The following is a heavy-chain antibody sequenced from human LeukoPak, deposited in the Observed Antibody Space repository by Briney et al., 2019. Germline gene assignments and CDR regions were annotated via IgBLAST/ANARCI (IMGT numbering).Heavy chain of an antibody. J-gene: IGHJ4*01. CDR3: ASNWGYNYFDY. D-gene: IGHD7-27*01. CDR1: GFPFTTYW. V-gene: IGHV3-74*01. Sequence: GGSLRLSCAASGFPFTTYWMHWVRQVPGKGLVWVSRISTDGSGTSYADSVRGRFTISRDNAMNTLYLQMNSLRAEDTAVYYCASNWGYNYFDYWGHGTLVTVSS. CDR2: ISTDGSGT.